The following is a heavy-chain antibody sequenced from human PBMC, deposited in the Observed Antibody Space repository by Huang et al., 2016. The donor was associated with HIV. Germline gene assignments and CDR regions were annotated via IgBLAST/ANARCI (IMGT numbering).Heavy chain of an antibody. CDR2: ISKTSGAR. J-gene: IGHJ4*02. CDR1: GYTFSTYS. CDR3: VRDSSSGLQLRY. V-gene: IGHV3-48*01. Sequence: EVQLVESGGGLAQPGGSLRLSCVASGYTFSTYSMNWVRQAPGKGLEWVSYISKTSGARSDAESVKGRFTVSRDNVKNSLYLQMNRLRVEDTAMYYCVRDSSSGLQLRYWGQGALVIVS. D-gene: IGHD3-22*01.